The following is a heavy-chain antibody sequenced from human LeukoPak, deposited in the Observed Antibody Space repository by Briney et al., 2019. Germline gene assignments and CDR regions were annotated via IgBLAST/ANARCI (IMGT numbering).Heavy chain of an antibody. Sequence: GGSLRLSCAASGFTFNSYAMHWVRQAPGKGLEWVAVISYDGSNKYYADSVKGRFTISRDNSKNTLYLQMNSLRAEDTAVYYCARDGIAGYNWFDPWGQGTLVTVSS. CDR3: ARDGIAGYNWFDP. D-gene: IGHD6-13*01. CDR2: ISYDGSNK. J-gene: IGHJ5*02. V-gene: IGHV3-30-3*01. CDR1: GFTFNSYA.